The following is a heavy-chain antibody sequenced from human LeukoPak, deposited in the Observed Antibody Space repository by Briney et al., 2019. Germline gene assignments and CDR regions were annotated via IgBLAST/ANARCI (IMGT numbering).Heavy chain of an antibody. CDR3: AGYSSGWYVDY. V-gene: IGHV4-59*01. D-gene: IGHD6-19*01. CDR1: GGSISTYY. J-gene: IGHJ4*02. CDR2: IYFSGST. Sequence: PSETLSLTCTVSGGSISTYYWSWTRQPPGKGLEWIGYIYFSGSTDYNPSLKSRVIISVDTSNNQFSLKLSSVTAADTAVYYCAGYSSGWYVDYWGQGTLVTVSS.